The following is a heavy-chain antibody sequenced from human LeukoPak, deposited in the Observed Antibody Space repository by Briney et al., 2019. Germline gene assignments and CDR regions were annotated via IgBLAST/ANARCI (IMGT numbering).Heavy chain of an antibody. J-gene: IGHJ4*02. Sequence: SSETLSLTCTVSGVSISSYYWSWIRQPPGKGLEWIGYIYYSGSTNYNPSLKSRVTISVDTSKNQFSLKLSSVTAADTAVYYCARAGYDFWSGVFDYWGQGTLVTVSS. CDR3: ARAGYDFWSGVFDY. CDR1: GVSISSYY. V-gene: IGHV4-59*01. D-gene: IGHD3-3*01. CDR2: IYYSGST.